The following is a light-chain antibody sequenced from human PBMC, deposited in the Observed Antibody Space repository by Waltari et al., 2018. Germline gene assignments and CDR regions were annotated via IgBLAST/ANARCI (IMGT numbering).Light chain of an antibody. CDR1: SSDVGAYNY. V-gene: IGLV2-14*01. Sequence: QSALTQPASVSGSPGQSITISCTGTSSDVGAYNYVSWYQQTPGKAPKLRIYEADNRPSGVSGRFSGSTSGNPASLTISGLQAEDEADYYCSSYTSSNTLEVMFGGGTKLTVL. J-gene: IGLJ3*02. CDR2: EAD. CDR3: SSYTSSNTLEVM.